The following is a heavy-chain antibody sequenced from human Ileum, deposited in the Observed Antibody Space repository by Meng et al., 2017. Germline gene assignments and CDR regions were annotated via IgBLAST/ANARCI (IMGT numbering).Heavy chain of an antibody. CDR2: MYHSETT. J-gene: IGHJ4*02. CDR3: ARHIGVPGTRGFDY. Sequence: VPQQEPGPATVPPSVTLSPASSGSGASSSSGNWRSWVRQSPGKGLEWIGEMYHSETTNYNPSLKSRVTISQDTSKNQLSLKLTSVTAADTAVYYCARHIGVPGTRGFDYWGQGTLVTVSS. CDR1: GASSSSGNW. D-gene: IGHD6-19*01. V-gene: IGHV4-4*02.